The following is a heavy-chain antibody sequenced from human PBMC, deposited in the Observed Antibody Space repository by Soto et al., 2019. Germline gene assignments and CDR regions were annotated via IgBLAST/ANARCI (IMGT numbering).Heavy chain of an antibody. Sequence: GGSLRLSCAASGFTFSSHWMHWVRQAPGKGLVWVSRINSDGSSTSYADSVKGRFTISRDNAKNTLYLQMNSLRAEDTAVYYCARNWLSLPFDYWGQGTLVTVSS. D-gene: IGHD3-9*01. CDR3: ARNWLSLPFDY. V-gene: IGHV3-74*01. CDR2: INSDGSST. J-gene: IGHJ4*02. CDR1: GFTFSSHW.